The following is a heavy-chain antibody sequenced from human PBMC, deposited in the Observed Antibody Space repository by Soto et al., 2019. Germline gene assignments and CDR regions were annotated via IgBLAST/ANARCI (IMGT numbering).Heavy chain of an antibody. D-gene: IGHD2-2*01. V-gene: IGHV1-18*04. CDR2: ISTYSGDT. Sequence: ASVKVSCKASGYTFTYYGISWVRQAPGQGLEWLGWISTYSGDTNSAPRLQGRLTMSTDTSISTAYMELSRLRSDDTAVYYCARDPDIVVVPAAQFDYWGQGTLVTAPQ. J-gene: IGHJ4*02. CDR3: ARDPDIVVVPAAQFDY. CDR1: GYTFTYYG.